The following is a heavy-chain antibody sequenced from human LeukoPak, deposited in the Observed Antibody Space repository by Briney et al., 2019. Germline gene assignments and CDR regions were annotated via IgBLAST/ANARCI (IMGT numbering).Heavy chain of an antibody. V-gene: IGHV4-39*01. D-gene: IGHD6-19*01. CDR1: GGSLRSSGHW. CDR3: ARQSGDQSSAWYFDA. J-gene: IGHJ4*02. Sequence: SETLSLTCTVSGGSLRSSGHWWVWIRQPPGKGLEWIGSIHYSGKVYYNPSLKSRVTTSVDTSTDQFSLRLSSATAADTAIYYCARQSGDQSSAWYFDAWGQGALVTVSS. CDR2: IHYSGKV.